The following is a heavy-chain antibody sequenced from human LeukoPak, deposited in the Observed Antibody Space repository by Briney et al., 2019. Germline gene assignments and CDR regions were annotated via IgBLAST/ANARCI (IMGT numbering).Heavy chain of an antibody. Sequence: GGSLRLSCAASGFTFSSYEMNWVRQAPGKGLEWVSYISSSGSTIYYADSVKGRFTISRDNAKNSLYLQMNSLRAEDTAVYYCARDASPGSDDAFDIWGQGTMVTVSS. V-gene: IGHV3-48*03. CDR3: ARDASPGSDDAFDI. CDR1: GFTFSSYE. J-gene: IGHJ3*02. CDR2: ISSSGSTI. D-gene: IGHD2-15*01.